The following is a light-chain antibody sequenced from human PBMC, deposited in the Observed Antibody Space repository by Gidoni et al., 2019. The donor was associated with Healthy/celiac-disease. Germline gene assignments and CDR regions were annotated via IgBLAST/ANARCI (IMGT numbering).Light chain of an antibody. CDR1: SSNIGSNT. CDR3: AAWDDSLNGLV. CDR2: SNN. Sequence: HSVLTQPPSSSGTPGPRVTISCSGSSSNIGSNTVNWYQQLPGTAPKLLIYSNNQRPSGVPDRFSGSKSGTSASLAISGLQSEDEADYYCAAWDDSLNGLVFGGGTKLTVL. J-gene: IGLJ2*01. V-gene: IGLV1-44*01.